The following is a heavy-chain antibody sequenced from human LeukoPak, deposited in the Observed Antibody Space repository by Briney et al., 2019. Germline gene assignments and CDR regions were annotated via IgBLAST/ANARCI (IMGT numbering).Heavy chain of an antibody. CDR3: ARHFTVVVPAATGRDPFDI. J-gene: IGHJ3*02. Sequence: TPSETLSLTCTVSGGSISSYYWSWIRQPPGKGLEWIGSIYYSGSTNYNPSLKSRVTISVDTSKRQFSLKLSSVTAADTALYYCARHFTVVVPAATGRDPFDIWGKGTMVTVS. CDR1: GGSISSYY. CDR2: IYYSGST. V-gene: IGHV4-59*08. D-gene: IGHD2-2*01.